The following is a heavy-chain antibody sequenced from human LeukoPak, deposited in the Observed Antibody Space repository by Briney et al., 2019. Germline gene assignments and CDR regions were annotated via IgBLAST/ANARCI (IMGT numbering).Heavy chain of an antibody. J-gene: IGHJ1*01. CDR3: ARDRGGSYMYLQH. D-gene: IGHD1-26*01. Sequence: GGSLRLSCAASGFTFDDYGMSWVRQAPGKGLEWVSGINRNGGSVGYADSVKGRFTISRDNVKNSLFLHMNSLRAEDTALYYCARDRGGSYMYLQHWGQGTLVTASS. CDR2: INRNGGSV. CDR1: GFTFDDYG. V-gene: IGHV3-20*04.